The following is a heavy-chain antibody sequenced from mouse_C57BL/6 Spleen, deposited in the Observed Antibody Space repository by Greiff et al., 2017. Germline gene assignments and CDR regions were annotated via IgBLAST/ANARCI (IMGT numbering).Heavy chain of an antibody. V-gene: IGHV5-17*01. D-gene: IGHD1-3*01. CDR1: GFTFSDYG. J-gene: IGHJ4*01. CDR3: ARKELYYAMDY. CDR2: ISSGSSTI. Sequence: EVHLVESGGGLVKPGGSLKLSCAASGFTFSDYGMRWVRQAPEKGLEGVAYISSGSSTIYYADTVKGRFTISSDNAKNTLFLQMTSLRSEDTAMYYCARKELYYAMDYWGQGTSGTVSS.